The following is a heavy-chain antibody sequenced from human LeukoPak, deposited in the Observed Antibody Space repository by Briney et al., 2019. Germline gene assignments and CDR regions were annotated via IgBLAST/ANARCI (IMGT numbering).Heavy chain of an antibody. Sequence: QSGGSLRLSCAASGFTFSIYTMSWVRQAPGKGLEWVSAVRGSGSDTYYADSVKGRFTISRDNSKNTLHLQMNSLRAEDTAIYYCAKTSRVNSAYDSPFDYWGQGTLVTVSS. J-gene: IGHJ4*02. CDR3: AKTSRVNSAYDSPFDY. D-gene: IGHD5-12*01. CDR2: VRGSGSDT. V-gene: IGHV3-23*01. CDR1: GFTFSIYT.